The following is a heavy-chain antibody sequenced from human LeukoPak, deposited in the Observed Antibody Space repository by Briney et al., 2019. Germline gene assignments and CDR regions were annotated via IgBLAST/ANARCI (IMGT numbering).Heavy chain of an antibody. CDR1: GFTFDDYA. Sequence: GRSLRLSCAASGFTFDDYAMHWVRQAPGKGLEWVSGISWNSGSIGYADSVKGRFTISRDNAKNSLYLQMNSLRAEDTALYYCARGVNRGPADWGQGTLVTVSS. J-gene: IGHJ4*02. V-gene: IGHV3-9*01. CDR3: ARGVNRGPAD. D-gene: IGHD3-10*01. CDR2: ISWNSGSI.